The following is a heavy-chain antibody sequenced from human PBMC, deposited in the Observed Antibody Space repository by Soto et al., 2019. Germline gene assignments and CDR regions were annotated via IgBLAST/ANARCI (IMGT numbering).Heavy chain of an antibody. CDR2: IHPKSGST. Sequence: QAQLVQSGPEVKRPGSSFTVSCATSGYTFSDEYLHWVRQAPGQGLERVAWIHPKSGSTFYAQRLQGRVSVTSDTASSTAYLEMTSLTSDDTAVYYCAKSRSQWLSSLHDWGQGSLITVSS. J-gene: IGHJ4*02. CDR3: AKSRSQWLSSLHD. D-gene: IGHD6-19*01. V-gene: IGHV1-2*02. CDR1: GYTFSDEY.